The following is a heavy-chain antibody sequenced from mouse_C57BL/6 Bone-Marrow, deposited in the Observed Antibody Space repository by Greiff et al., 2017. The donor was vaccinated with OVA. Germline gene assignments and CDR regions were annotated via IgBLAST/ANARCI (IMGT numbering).Heavy chain of an antibody. CDR3: TRDSIYYGIDYAMDY. J-gene: IGHJ4*01. V-gene: IGHV5-9-1*02. Sequence: DVMLVESGEGLVKPGGSLKLSCAASGFTFSSYAMSWVRQTPEKRLEWVAYISSGGDYIYYADTVKGRFTISRDNARNTLYLQMSSLKSEDTAMYYCTRDSIYYGIDYAMDYWGQGTSVTVSS. CDR1: GFTFSSYA. D-gene: IGHD1-1*01. CDR2: ISSGGDYI.